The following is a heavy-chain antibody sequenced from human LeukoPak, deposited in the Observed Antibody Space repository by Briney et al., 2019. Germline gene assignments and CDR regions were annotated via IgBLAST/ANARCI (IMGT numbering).Heavy chain of an antibody. D-gene: IGHD1-26*01. V-gene: IGHV1-2*02. Sequence: ASVKVSCKASGYTFTGYYMHWVRQAPGQGLEWMGWINPNSGGTNYAQKFQGRVTMTWDTSISTAYMELSRLRSDDTAVYYCARDWEGLGEYWYFDLWGRGTLVTVSS. CDR2: INPNSGGT. J-gene: IGHJ2*01. CDR1: GYTFTGYY. CDR3: ARDWEGLGEYWYFDL.